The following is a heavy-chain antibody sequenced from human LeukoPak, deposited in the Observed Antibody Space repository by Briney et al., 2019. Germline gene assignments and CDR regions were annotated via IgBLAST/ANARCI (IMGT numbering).Heavy chain of an antibody. CDR1: GYSISSGYY. CDR2: VYHSGGT. D-gene: IGHD3-22*01. CDR3: ARIGAITGPFDY. Sequence: PSETLSLTCAVSGYSISSGYYWGWIRQPPGKGLEWIGSVYHSGGTYYNPSLKSRVTISVDTSKNQFSLKLSSVTAADTAVYYCARIGAITGPFDYWGQGTLVTVSS. J-gene: IGHJ4*02. V-gene: IGHV4-38-2*01.